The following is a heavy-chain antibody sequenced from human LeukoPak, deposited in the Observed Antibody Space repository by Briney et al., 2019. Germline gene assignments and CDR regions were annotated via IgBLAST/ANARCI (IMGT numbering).Heavy chain of an antibody. Sequence: GAPVKVSCKASGYTFTGYYMHWVRQAPGQGLGWMGWINPNSGGTNYAQKFQGWVTMTRDTSISTAYMELSRLRSDDTAVYYCARALTVTGSFDYWGQGTLVTVSS. J-gene: IGHJ4*02. V-gene: IGHV1-2*04. CDR3: ARALTVTGSFDY. CDR1: GYTFTGYY. CDR2: INPNSGGT. D-gene: IGHD4-17*01.